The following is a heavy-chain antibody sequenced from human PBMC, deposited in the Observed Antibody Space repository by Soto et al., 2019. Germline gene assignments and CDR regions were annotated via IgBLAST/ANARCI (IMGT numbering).Heavy chain of an antibody. D-gene: IGHD5-12*01. V-gene: IGHV2-5*02. J-gene: IGHJ4*02. CDR1: GFSLSTRGVA. CDR3: AHRPRGYAYYFDY. CDR2: IYWDVDK. Sequence: QITLKESGPTLVKPTQTLTLTCTFSGFSLSTRGVAVGWFRQPPGKALGWLALIYWDVDKWYSPSLKSRLTITDDTSKNQVVITTTNMDPVDTATYYCAHRPRGYAYYFDYRGQGTLVTVSS.